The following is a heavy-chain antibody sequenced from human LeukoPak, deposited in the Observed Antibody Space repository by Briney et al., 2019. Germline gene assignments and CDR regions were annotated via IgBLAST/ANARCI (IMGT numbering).Heavy chain of an antibody. J-gene: IGHJ4*02. V-gene: IGHV1-69*04. CDR2: FIPILGIA. CDR3: ARESTMIGFDY. D-gene: IGHD3-22*01. CDR1: GGTFSSYA. Sequence: SVKVSCKASGGTFSSYAISWVRQAPGQGLEWMGRFIPILGIANYAQKFQGRVTITADKSTSTAYMELSSLRSEDTAVYYCARESTMIGFDYWGQGTLVTVSS.